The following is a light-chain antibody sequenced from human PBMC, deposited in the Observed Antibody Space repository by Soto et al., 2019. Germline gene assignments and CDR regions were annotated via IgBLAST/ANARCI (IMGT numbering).Light chain of an antibody. CDR1: SSNIGSNT. CDR2: NNN. V-gene: IGLV1-44*01. Sequence: QPVLTQPPSASGTPGQRVTISCSGSSSNIGSNTVNWYQQLPGTAPKLLIYNNNQRPSGVPDRFSGSKSGTSASLAISGLWSEDEAAYYSPAWDDSLNGLVFGSGTKLTVL. CDR3: PAWDDSLNGLV. J-gene: IGLJ1*01.